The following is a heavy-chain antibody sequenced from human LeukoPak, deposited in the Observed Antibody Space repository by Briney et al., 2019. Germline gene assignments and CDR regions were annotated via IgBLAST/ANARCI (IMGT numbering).Heavy chain of an antibody. D-gene: IGHD1-26*01. Sequence: ASVKVSCKASGYTFTGYYMHWVRQAPGQGLEWMGWINPNSGGTNYAQKFQGRVTMTRDTSISTAYMELSRLRSDDTAVYYCARVGGYLLYYYYMDVWGKGTTVTVSS. CDR1: GYTFTGYY. J-gene: IGHJ6*03. CDR3: ARVGGYLLYYYYMDV. CDR2: INPNSGGT. V-gene: IGHV1-2*02.